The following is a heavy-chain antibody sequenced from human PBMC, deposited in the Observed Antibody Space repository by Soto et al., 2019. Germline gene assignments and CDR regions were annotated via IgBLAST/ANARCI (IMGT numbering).Heavy chain of an antibody. CDR3: ARGVVATIPFDY. Sequence: SETLSLTCTVSGGSISGGGYYWSWIRQHPGKGLEWIGYIYYSGSTYYNPSLKSRVTISVDTSKNQFSLKLSSVTAADTAVYYCARGVVATIPFDYWGQGTLVTVSS. CDR2: IYYSGST. V-gene: IGHV4-31*03. D-gene: IGHD5-12*01. J-gene: IGHJ4*02. CDR1: GGSISGGGYY.